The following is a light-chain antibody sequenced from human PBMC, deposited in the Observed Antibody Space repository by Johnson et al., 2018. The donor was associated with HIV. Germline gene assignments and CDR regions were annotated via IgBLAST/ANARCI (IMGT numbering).Light chain of an antibody. CDR3: GTWDSSLSTPV. CDR2: ENN. CDR1: SSNIGNNY. V-gene: IGLV1-51*02. Sequence: QSVLTQPPSVSTAPGQKVTISCYGSSSNIGNNYVSWYRPFPGTAPKLLISENNKRPSGIPDRFSGSKSRTSATLGIPGLQPGDEADYYCGTWDSSLSTPVFGTGTKVTVL. J-gene: IGLJ1*01.